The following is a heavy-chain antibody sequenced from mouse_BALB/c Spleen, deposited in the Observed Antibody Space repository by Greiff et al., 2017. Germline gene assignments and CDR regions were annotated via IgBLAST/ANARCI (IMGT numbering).Heavy chain of an antibody. V-gene: IGHV1S81*02. CDR1: GYAFTSYW. CDR3: ARGYGYFDD. Sequence: VQLQQPGAELVKPGASVKLSCKASGYAFTSYWMHWVKQRPGQGLEWIGEINPSNGRTNYNEKFKSKATLTVDKSSSTAYMQLSSLTSEDSAVYYCARGYGYFDDWGQGTTLTVSS. CDR2: INPSNGRT. J-gene: IGHJ2*01. D-gene: IGHD1-1*01.